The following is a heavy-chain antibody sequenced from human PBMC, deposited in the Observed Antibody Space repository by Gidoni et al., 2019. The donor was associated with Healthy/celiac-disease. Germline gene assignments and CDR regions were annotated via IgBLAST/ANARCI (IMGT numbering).Heavy chain of an antibody. V-gene: IGHV1-18*01. D-gene: IGHD3-10*01. CDR2: ISAYNGNT. CDR3: ARDGYYYGSGSYPSYGMDV. J-gene: IGHJ6*02. CDR1: GYTFTSYG. Sequence: QVQLVQSGAEVKKPGASVKVSCKASGYTFTSYGISWVRHAPGQGLEWMGWISAYNGNTNYAQKLQGRVTMTTDTSTSTAYMELRSLRSDDTAVYYCARDGYYYGSGSYPSYGMDVWGQGTTVTVSS.